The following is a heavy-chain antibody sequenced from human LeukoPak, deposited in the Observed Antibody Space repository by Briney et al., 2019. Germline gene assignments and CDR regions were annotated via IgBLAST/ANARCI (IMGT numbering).Heavy chain of an antibody. V-gene: IGHV3-48*03. CDR1: GFPFSSYE. CDR3: ARDRHSSSWYGGVDY. J-gene: IGHJ4*02. D-gene: IGHD6-13*01. CDR2: ISSSGSTI. Sequence: PGGSLRLSCAASGFPFSSYEMNWVRQAPGKGLEWVSYISSSGSTIYYADSVKGRFTISRDNAKNSLYLQMNSLGAEDTAVYYCARDRHSSSWYGGVDYWGQGTLVTVSS.